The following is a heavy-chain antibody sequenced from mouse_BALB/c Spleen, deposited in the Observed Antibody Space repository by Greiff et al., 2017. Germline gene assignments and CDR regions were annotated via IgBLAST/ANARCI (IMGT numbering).Heavy chain of an antibody. V-gene: IGHV1S16*01. CDR1: GYTFTSYW. CDR2: INPSNGGT. J-gene: IGHJ2*01. D-gene: IGHD2-10*02. Sequence: QVQLQQPGAELVKPGASVKLSCKASGYTFTSYWMHWVKRRPGQGFEWIGEINPSNGGTNYNEKFKRKATLTVDKSSSTAYMQLSSLTSEDSAVYYCTIKEIGGYGNFLDYWGQGTTLTVSS. CDR3: TIKEIGGYGNFLDY.